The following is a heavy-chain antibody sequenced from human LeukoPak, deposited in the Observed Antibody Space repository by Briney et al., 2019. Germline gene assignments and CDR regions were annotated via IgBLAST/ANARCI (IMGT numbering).Heavy chain of an antibody. CDR2: IYYSGST. D-gene: IGHD3-22*01. CDR1: GGSISSHY. CDR3: ARWWADDSSGYYLNWFDP. Sequence: ASETLSLTCTVSGGSISSHYWSWIRQPPGKGLEWIGYIYYSGSTNYNPSLKSRVTISVDTSKNQFSLKLSSVTAADTAVYYCARWWADDSSGYYLNWFDPWGQGTLVTVSS. J-gene: IGHJ5*02. V-gene: IGHV4-59*11.